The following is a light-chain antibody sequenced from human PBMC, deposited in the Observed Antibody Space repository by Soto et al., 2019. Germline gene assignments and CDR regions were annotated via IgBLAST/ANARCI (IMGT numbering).Light chain of an antibody. CDR3: QQYNSAQWT. V-gene: IGKV3-20*01. Sequence: EIVLTQSPGILSLSPGERATLSCRASQTISRNYLAWYQQKPGQAPRLLMYDTSRRATGVPDKFLASGSGTDFTLTISRLGPEDCAVYYCQQYNSAQWTFGQGTKVEI. J-gene: IGKJ1*01. CDR2: DTS. CDR1: QTISRNY.